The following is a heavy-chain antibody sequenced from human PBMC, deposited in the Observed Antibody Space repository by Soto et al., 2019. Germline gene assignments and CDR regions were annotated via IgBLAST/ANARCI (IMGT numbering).Heavy chain of an antibody. V-gene: IGHV4-34*01. CDR3: ARGMRYYDSSGKYYFDY. J-gene: IGHJ4*02. Sequence: QVQLQQWGAGLLKPSETLSLTCAVYGGSFSGYYWSWIRQPPGKGLEWIGEINHSGSTNYNPSLKGRVTISVDTSENQFSLKLSSVTAADTAVYYCARGMRYYDSSGKYYFDYWGQGTLVTVSS. D-gene: IGHD3-22*01. CDR1: GGSFSGYY. CDR2: INHSGST.